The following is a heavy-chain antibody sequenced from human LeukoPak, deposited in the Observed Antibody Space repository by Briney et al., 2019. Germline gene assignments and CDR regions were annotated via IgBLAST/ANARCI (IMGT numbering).Heavy chain of an antibody. CDR2: INHSGST. CDR3: ARWSVGLAIFGVANDAFDI. V-gene: IGHV4-34*01. J-gene: IGHJ3*02. D-gene: IGHD3-3*01. CDR1: GGSFSGYY. Sequence: SETLSITCAVYGGSFSGYYWSWIRQPPGKGLEWIGEINHSGSTNYNPSLKSRVTISVDTSKNQFSLKLSSVTAADTAVYYCARWSVGLAIFGVANDAFDIWGQGTMVTVSS.